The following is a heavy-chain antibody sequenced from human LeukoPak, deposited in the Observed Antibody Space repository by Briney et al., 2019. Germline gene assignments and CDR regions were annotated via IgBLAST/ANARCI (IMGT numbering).Heavy chain of an antibody. D-gene: IGHD1-7*01. CDR2: INHSGST. J-gene: IGHJ6*02. CDR3: ARNYLKYYYYGMDV. Sequence: SETLSLTCAVYGGSFSGSYWSWIRQPPGKGLEWIGEINHSGSTNYNPSLKSRVTISVDTSKNQFSLKLSSVTAADTAVYYCARNYLKYYYYGMDVWGQGTTVTVSS. V-gene: IGHV4-34*01. CDR1: GGSFSGSY.